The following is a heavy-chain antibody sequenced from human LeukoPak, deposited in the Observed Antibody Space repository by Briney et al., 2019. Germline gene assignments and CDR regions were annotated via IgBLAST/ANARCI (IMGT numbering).Heavy chain of an antibody. CDR1: GFSVGTNY. J-gene: IGHJ5*01. Sequence: GGSLRLSCAASGFSVGTNYMSWVRQAPGKGLEWLSVIYSGGMTYYADSVKGRFTISRDTSKNTLNLQMNSLRAEDTAVYYCARLGDLVVAPAALPHFGSGGQGPLVAVSS. V-gene: IGHV3-66*01. CDR3: ARLGDLVVAPAALPHFGS. D-gene: IGHD2-2*02. CDR2: IYSGGMT.